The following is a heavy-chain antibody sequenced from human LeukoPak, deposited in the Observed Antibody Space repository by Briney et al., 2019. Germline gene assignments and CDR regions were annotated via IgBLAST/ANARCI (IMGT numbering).Heavy chain of an antibody. CDR3: ARQFQSGYLGFDY. V-gene: IGHV4-34*01. Sequence: SETLSLTCAVYGGSFSGYYWSWIRQPPGKGLEWIGEINHSGSTNYNPSLKSRVTISVDTSKNQFSLKLGSVTAADTAVYYCARQFQSGYLGFDYWGQGTLVTVSS. D-gene: IGHD3-3*01. J-gene: IGHJ4*02. CDR1: GGSFSGYY. CDR2: INHSGST.